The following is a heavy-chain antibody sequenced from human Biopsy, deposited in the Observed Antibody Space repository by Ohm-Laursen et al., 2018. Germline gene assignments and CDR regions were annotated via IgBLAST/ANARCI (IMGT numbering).Heavy chain of an antibody. V-gene: IGHV3-33*01. CDR2: IWNDGSNK. J-gene: IGHJ2*01. D-gene: IGHD5/OR15-5a*01. CDR3: ARDQSGLRGINWYFDL. Sequence: SLRLSCSASGFPFSNYGMPWVRQAPGKGLEWVALIWNDGSNKNSEDSVKGRFTVSRDNSKNTLFLQMNNLRAEDTAVYYCARDQSGLRGINWYFDLWGRGTLVTVSS. CDR1: GFPFSNYG.